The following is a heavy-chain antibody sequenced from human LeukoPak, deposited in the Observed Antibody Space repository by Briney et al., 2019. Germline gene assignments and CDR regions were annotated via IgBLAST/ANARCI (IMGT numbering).Heavy chain of an antibody. Sequence: QPGGSLRLSCAASGFTFSSYEMNWVRQAPGKGLEWVSYISSSGSNIYYADSVKGRFTISRDNAKNSLYLQMNSLRAEDTAVYYCARADCSSTSCLFDYWGQGTLVTVSS. V-gene: IGHV3-48*03. J-gene: IGHJ4*02. CDR1: GFTFSSYE. D-gene: IGHD2-2*01. CDR2: ISSSGSNI. CDR3: ARADCSSTSCLFDY.